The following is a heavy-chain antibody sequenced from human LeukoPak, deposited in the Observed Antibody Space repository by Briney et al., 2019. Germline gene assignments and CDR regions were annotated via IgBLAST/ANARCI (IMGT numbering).Heavy chain of an antibody. CDR3: AKDWLDYYDSSGSSSNWFDP. CDR2: ISGSGGST. J-gene: IGHJ5*02. V-gene: IGHV3-23*01. Sequence: GGSLRLSCAASGFTFSSYAMSWVRQAPGKGLEWVSAISGSGGSTYYADSVKGQFTISRDNSKNTLYLQMNSLRAEDTAVYYCAKDWLDYYDSSGSSSNWFDPWGRGTLVTVSS. CDR1: GFTFSSYA. D-gene: IGHD3-22*01.